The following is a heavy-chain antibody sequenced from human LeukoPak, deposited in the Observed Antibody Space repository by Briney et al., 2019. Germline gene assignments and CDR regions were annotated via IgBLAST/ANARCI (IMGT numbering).Heavy chain of an antibody. CDR2: ISANNGNT. CDR1: GYSFTTYG. D-gene: IGHD6-19*01. V-gene: IGHV1-18*04. Sequence: GASVKVSCRTSGYSFTTYGINWVRQAPGQGLEWMGWISANNGNTNYAQKLRGRVTMTRDTPTSAAYMELRSLRSDDTAVYYCARDHSGGYSSDWNLSYWGQGTLVTVSS. CDR3: ARDHSGGYSSDWNLSY. J-gene: IGHJ4*02.